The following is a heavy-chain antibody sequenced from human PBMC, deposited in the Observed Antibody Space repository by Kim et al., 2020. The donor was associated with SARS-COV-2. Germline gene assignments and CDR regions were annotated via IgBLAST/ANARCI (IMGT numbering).Heavy chain of an antibody. J-gene: IGHJ4*02. D-gene: IGHD6-19*01. Sequence: GGSLRLSCVASGFTFSSRAMSWVRQPPGKGLECIASVNNGGNAYYANSVKGRFTVSRDHTMYTLHLQMSSLTAEDTALYYCAKYHSSNGWPTFDSWGQGT. CDR3: AKYHSSNGWPTFDS. V-gene: IGHV3-23*01. CDR1: GFTFSSRA. CDR2: VNNGGNA.